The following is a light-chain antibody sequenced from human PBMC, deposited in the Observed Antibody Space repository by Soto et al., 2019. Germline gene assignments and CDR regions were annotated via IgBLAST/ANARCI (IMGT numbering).Light chain of an antibody. CDR2: AAS. Sequence: DIQMTQSPSSLSASAGDRVTLTCRARQSISTYLHWYQQKPGEAPHLLLYAASTSESGVPPRFSGSGSGTDFTLTISSLQPEDFAAYYCQHDYNTPLTFGRGTKVDI. CDR3: QHDYNTPLT. CDR1: QSISTY. V-gene: IGKV1-39*01. J-gene: IGKJ4*01.